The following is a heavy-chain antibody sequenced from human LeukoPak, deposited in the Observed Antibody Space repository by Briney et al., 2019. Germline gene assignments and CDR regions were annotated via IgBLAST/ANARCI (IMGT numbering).Heavy chain of an antibody. D-gene: IGHD3-22*01. CDR2: MNPNSGNT. Sequence: ASVKVSCKASGYTFTSYDINWVRQATGQGLEWMGWMNPNSGNTGYAQKFQGRVTMTRNTSISTAYMELSSLRAEDTAVYYCANTYYYDNSGYPSPIWGQGTLVTASS. CDR1: GYTFTSYD. CDR3: ANTYYYDNSGYPSPI. V-gene: IGHV1-8*01. J-gene: IGHJ4*02.